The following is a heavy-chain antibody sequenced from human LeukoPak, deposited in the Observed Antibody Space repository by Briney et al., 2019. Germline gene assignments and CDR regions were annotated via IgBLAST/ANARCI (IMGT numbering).Heavy chain of an antibody. CDR1: GFTFRSYW. V-gene: IGHV3-7*01. CDR3: ATYITMVRGPKYYFDY. CDR2: IKQDGSEK. D-gene: IGHD3-10*01. Sequence: PGGSLRLSCAASGFTFRSYWMSWVRQAPGKGLEWVANIKQDGSEKYYVDSVKGRFTISRDNAKNSLYLQMNSLRAEDTAVYYCATYITMVRGPKYYFDYWGQGILVTVAS. J-gene: IGHJ4*02.